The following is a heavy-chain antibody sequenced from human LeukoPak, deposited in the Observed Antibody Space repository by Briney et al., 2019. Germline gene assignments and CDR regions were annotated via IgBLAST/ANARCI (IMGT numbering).Heavy chain of an antibody. Sequence: GGSLRLSCADSGFTFSSYWMHWVRQAPGKGLVWVSRINSDGSSTNYADSVKGRFTTSRDNAKNTLYLQMNSLRAEDTAVYYCARDGELYYYDSSGYYDYWGQGTLVTVSS. D-gene: IGHD3-22*01. J-gene: IGHJ4*02. CDR3: ARDGELYYYDSSGYYDY. CDR2: INSDGSST. CDR1: GFTFSSYW. V-gene: IGHV3-74*01.